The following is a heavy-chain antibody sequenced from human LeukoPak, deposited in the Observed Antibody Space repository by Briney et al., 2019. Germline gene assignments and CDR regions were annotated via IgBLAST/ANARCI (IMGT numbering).Heavy chain of an antibody. D-gene: IGHD1-26*01. V-gene: IGHV1-46*01. CDR3: ARDYSGEWEQLTGWWSDP. J-gene: IGHJ5*02. CDR2: INPSGDVR. CDR1: GYTFGTHW. Sequence: ASVKVSCKASGYTFGTHWMHWVRQAPGQGLEWMAIINPSGDVRSYAQKFQGRVTVTRDMSTRTVYMELSDLRPEDTAVYYCARDYSGEWEQLTGWWSDPWGQGTLVIVSS.